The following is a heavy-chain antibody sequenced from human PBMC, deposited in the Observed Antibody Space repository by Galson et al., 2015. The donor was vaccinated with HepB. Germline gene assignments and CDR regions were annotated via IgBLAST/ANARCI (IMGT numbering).Heavy chain of an antibody. CDR3: AKSIVVVTYFDY. CDR2: ISGSGGST. V-gene: IGHV3-23*01. Sequence: SLRLSCAASGFTFSSYAMSWVRQAPGKGLEWVSAISGSGGSTYYADSVKGRFTISRDNSKNTLYLQMNSLRAEDTAVYYCAKSIVVVTYFDYWGQGTLVTVSS. J-gene: IGHJ4*02. CDR1: GFTFSSYA. D-gene: IGHD3-22*01.